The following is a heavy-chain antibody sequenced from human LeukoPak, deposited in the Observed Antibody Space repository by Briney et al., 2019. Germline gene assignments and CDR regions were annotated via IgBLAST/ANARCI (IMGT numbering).Heavy chain of an antibody. Sequence: SETLSLTCTVSGGSISSYYRSWIRQPPGKGLEWIGEINHSGSTNYNPSLKSRVTISVDTSKNQFSLKLSSVTAADTAVYYCARDQSGGHAFDIWGQGTMVTVSS. J-gene: IGHJ3*02. CDR3: ARDQSGGHAFDI. CDR2: INHSGST. V-gene: IGHV4-34*01. CDR1: GGSISSYY. D-gene: IGHD2-2*01.